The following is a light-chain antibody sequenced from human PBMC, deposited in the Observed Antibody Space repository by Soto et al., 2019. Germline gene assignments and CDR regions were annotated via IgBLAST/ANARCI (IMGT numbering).Light chain of an antibody. V-gene: IGKV1-5*03. Sequence: DIQMTQSPSTLSASVGDRVTIACRASQSINSWLAWYQQKPGKATKLLISKASRLASGVPSRFSGSGSGTEFTLTISTLQPDDFAAYYSKQYNSDPGTFGQGTKVEIK. CDR1: QSINSW. CDR2: KAS. J-gene: IGKJ1*01. CDR3: KQYNSDPGT.